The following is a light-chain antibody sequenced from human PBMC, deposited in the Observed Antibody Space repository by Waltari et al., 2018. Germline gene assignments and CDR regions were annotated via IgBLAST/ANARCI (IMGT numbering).Light chain of an antibody. CDR2: EDT. Sequence: SYELTQPPSVSVSPGQTARITCSGHELPRKCAYWFQQKSGQAPRLVIYEDTKRPSGIPERFSGSSSGTVATLTISGAQVDDEADYYCYSSDSTGLRVFGGGTTVVVL. CDR3: YSSDSTGLRV. V-gene: IGLV3-10*01. CDR1: ELPRKC. J-gene: IGLJ1*01.